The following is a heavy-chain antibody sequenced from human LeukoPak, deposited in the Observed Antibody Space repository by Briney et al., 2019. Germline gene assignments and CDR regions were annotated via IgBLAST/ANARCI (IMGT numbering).Heavy chain of an antibody. D-gene: IGHD2-15*01. CDR1: GYSFTSYW. Sequence: GESLKISCKGSGYSFTSYWIGWVRQMPGKGLEWMGIIYPGDSDTRYSPSFQGQVTISADKSISTAYLQWSSLKASDTAMYYCARRSRFCSGGSCQNGQFDHWGQGTLVTVSS. V-gene: IGHV5-51*01. CDR3: ARRSRFCSGGSCQNGQFDH. CDR2: IYPGDSDT. J-gene: IGHJ4*02.